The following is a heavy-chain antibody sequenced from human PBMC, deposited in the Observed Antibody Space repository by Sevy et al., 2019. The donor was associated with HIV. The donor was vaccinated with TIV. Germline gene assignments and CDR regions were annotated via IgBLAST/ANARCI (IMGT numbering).Heavy chain of an antibody. CDR2: LSFVCGEI. D-gene: IGHD2-8*01. Sequence: GGSLRLSCAASGFTFSKYSMSWVRQPPGKGLEWVPFLSFVCGEINYADSVKGRFTISRDNSKSSVYLQMNNLRPEDTAVYYCAGEGCTKPHDYWGQGTLVTVSS. J-gene: IGHJ4*02. CDR1: GFTFSKYS. V-gene: IGHV3-23*01. CDR3: AGEGCTKPHDY.